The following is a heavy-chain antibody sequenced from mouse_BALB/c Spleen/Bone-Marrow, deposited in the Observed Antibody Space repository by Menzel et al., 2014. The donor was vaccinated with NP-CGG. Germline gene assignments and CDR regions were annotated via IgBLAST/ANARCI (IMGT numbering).Heavy chain of an antibody. V-gene: IGHV1S53*02. J-gene: IGHJ2*01. CDR3: RRSVGNPFDH. CDR2: ISPGNGDI. D-gene: IGHD2-1*01. CDR1: GYTFXDHA. Sequence: QVQLQQSDAELVKPGASVMISCKASGYTFXDHAIHWVKQKPEQGLEWIGYISPGNGDIKYNEKFKGKATLTADKSSSTAYMQLSGLTSEDSAVYICRRSVGNPFDHWGQGTTLTVSS.